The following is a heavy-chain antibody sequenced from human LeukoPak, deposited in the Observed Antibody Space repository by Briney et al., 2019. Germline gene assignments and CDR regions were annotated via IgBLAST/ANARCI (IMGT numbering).Heavy chain of an antibody. CDR3: ASVRGVTHFDY. Sequence: SETLSLTCTVSGGSISSSSDYWGWIRQPPGKGLEWIGSIYYSGSTYYNPSLKSRVTISVDTSKNQFSLKLSSVTAADTAVYYCASVRGVTHFDYWGQGTLVTVSS. CDR2: IYYSGST. D-gene: IGHD3-10*02. CDR1: GGSISSSSDY. V-gene: IGHV4-39*01. J-gene: IGHJ4*02.